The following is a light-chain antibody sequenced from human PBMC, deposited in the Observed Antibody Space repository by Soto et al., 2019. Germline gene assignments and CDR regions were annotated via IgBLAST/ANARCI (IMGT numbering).Light chain of an antibody. CDR1: QSVSSN. Sequence: EIVMTQSPATLSVSPGERATLSCRASQSVSSNLAWYQQKPGQAPRLLVYGASTRATGIPARFSGSGSGTEFTLTISILQSEDFAVYYCQQYNNWQLTFGQGTKVDIK. CDR3: QQYNNWQLT. V-gene: IGKV3-15*01. J-gene: IGKJ1*01. CDR2: GAS.